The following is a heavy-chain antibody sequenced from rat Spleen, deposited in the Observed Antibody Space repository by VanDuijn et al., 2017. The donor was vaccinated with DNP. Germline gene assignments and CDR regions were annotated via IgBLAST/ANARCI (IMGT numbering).Heavy chain of an antibody. CDR3: ARRTTGYFDY. D-gene: IGHD1-11*01. CDR1: GFTFSDYY. J-gene: IGHJ2*01. CDR2: ISYDGSST. Sequence: EVQLVESDGGLVQPGRSLKLSCAASGFTFSDYYMAWVRQAPTKGLEWVATISYDGSSTYYRDSVKGRFTISRDNAQNTLYLQMSKLGSEDTDIYYCARRTTGYFDYWGQGVMVTVSS. V-gene: IGHV5-29*01.